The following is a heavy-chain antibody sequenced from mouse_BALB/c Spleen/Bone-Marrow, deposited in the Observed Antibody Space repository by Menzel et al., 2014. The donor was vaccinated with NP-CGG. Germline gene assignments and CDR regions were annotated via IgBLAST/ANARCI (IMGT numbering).Heavy chain of an antibody. CDR3: ARWGGTPYFDY. D-gene: IGHD4-1*01. CDR1: GYTFTSYL. V-gene: IGHV1-14*01. J-gene: IGHJ2*01. CDR2: ITPYNDDT. Sequence: SGPELVKPGASVKMSCKASGYTFTSYLIHWVKQKPGQGLEWIGYITPYNDDTKYNEKFKGKATLTSDKSSSTAYIELSSLTSEDSAVYYCARWGGTPYFDYWGQGTTLTVSS.